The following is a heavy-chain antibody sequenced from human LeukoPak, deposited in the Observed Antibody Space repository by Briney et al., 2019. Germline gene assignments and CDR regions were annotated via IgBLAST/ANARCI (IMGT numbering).Heavy chain of an antibody. Sequence: ASVKVSCKASGGTFSHYGICWVRQAPGQGLEWMGGIIPMLGTTSYAQKFQGRVTITADGSTGTVYMEVRSLRFEDTAVYYCARRMSTGTYYFEYWGQGTLVTVSS. J-gene: IGHJ4*02. CDR2: IIPMLGTT. CDR1: GGTFSHYG. D-gene: IGHD5/OR15-5a*01. V-gene: IGHV1-69*13. CDR3: ARRMSTGTYYFEY.